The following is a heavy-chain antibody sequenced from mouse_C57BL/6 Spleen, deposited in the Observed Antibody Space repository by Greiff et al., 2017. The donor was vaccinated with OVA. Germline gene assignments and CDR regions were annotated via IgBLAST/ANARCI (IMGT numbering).Heavy chain of an antibody. CDR3: ARTYYSNYGGFAY. V-gene: IGHV1-50*01. Sequence: QVQLQQPGAELVKPGASVKLSCKASGYTFTSYWMQWVKQRPGQGLEWIGEIDPSDSYTNYNQKFKGKATLTVDTSSSTAYMQLSSLTSEDSAVYYCARTYYSNYGGFAYWGQGTLVIVSA. D-gene: IGHD2-5*01. CDR1: GYTFTSYW. CDR2: IDPSDSYT. J-gene: IGHJ3*01.